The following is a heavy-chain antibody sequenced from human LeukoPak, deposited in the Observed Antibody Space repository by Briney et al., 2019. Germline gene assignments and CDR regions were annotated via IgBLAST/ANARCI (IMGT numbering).Heavy chain of an antibody. CDR2: IYSGGST. J-gene: IGHJ5*02. CDR3: ARDIREGAPIDL. Sequence: TGGSLRLSCAASGFTVSSNYMSWVRQAPGKGLEWVSLIYSGGSTYYADSVKGRFTISRDDSKNMVFLQMNSLRAEDTAVYYCARDIREGAPIDLWGQGTLVTVST. V-gene: IGHV3-53*01. D-gene: IGHD1-26*01. CDR1: GFTVSSNY.